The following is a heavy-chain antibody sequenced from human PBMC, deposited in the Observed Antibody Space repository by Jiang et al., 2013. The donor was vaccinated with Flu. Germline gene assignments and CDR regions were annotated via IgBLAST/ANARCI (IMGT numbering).Heavy chain of an antibody. CDR1: GYSISSGYY. CDR3: ARDVDFWSGTFDY. V-gene: IGHV4-38-2*02. D-gene: IGHD3-3*01. J-gene: IGHJ4*02. CDR2: IYHSGST. Sequence: GLVKPSETLSLTCAVSGYSISSGYYWGWIRQPPGKGLEWIGSIYHSGSTYYNPSLKSRVTISVDTSKNQFSLKLSSVTAADTAVYYCARDVDFWSGTFDYWGQGTLVTVSS.